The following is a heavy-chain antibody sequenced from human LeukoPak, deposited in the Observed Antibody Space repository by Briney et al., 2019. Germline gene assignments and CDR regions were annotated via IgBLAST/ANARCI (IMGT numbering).Heavy chain of an antibody. V-gene: IGHV4-31*03. CDR3: ATLRAGLRTKNWFDP. J-gene: IGHJ5*02. D-gene: IGHD1-14*01. Sequence: PSQTLSLTCTVSGGSISSGGYYWSWIRQHPGKGLEWIGYIYYSGSAYYNPSLKSRVTISVDTSKNQFSLKLSSVTAADTAVYYCATLRAGLRTKNWFDPWGQGTLVTVSS. CDR1: GGSISSGGYY. CDR2: IYYSGSA.